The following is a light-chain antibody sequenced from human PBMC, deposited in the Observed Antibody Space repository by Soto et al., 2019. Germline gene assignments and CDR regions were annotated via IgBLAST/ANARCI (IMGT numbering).Light chain of an antibody. Sequence: EIVLTQSPGTLSLSPGERATLSCSASQSVTSTPLAWYQQKPGQAPRLLIYGASSRATGIPDRFSGSGSGTGFTLTISRLEPEDLAVYYCQQYGSSPWTFGQGTKVEIK. CDR1: QSVTSTP. V-gene: IGKV3-20*01. CDR2: GAS. J-gene: IGKJ1*01. CDR3: QQYGSSPWT.